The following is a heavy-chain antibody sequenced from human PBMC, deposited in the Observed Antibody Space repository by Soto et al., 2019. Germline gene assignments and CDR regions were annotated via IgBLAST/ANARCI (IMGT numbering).Heavy chain of an antibody. Sequence: SETLSLTCAVYGGSFSGYYWSWIRQPPGKGLEWIGEINHSGSTNYNPSLKSRATISVDTSKNQFSLKLSSVTAADTAVYYCARVKTFWSGYFPFDYWGQGTLVTVSS. D-gene: IGHD3-3*01. V-gene: IGHV4-34*01. J-gene: IGHJ4*02. CDR2: INHSGST. CDR3: ARVKTFWSGYFPFDY. CDR1: GGSFSGYY.